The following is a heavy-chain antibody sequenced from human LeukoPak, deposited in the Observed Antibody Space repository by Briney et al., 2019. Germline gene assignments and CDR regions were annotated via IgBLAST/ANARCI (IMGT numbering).Heavy chain of an antibody. CDR3: ARDLGDYDILTGYYNY. J-gene: IGHJ4*02. V-gene: IGHV3-21*01. D-gene: IGHD3-9*01. Sequence: GGPLRLSCAASGFTFSSYSMNWVRQAPGKGLEWVSSISSSSSYIYYADSVKGRFTISRDNAKNSLYLQMNSLRAEDTAVYYCARDLGDYDILTGYYNYWGQGTLVTVSS. CDR2: ISSSSSYI. CDR1: GFTFSSYS.